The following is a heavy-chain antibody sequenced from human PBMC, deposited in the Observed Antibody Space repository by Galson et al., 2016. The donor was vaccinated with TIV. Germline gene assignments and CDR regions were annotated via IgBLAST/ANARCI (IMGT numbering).Heavy chain of an antibody. CDR1: GFTFSSHW. D-gene: IGHD6-13*01. CDR3: AKYVITIPVAGFDY. V-gene: IGHV3-23*01. J-gene: IGHJ4*02. Sequence: SGFTFSSHWMTWVRQAPGQGLEWVSGISGSGGITYFADSVKGRFTISRDNSRNTLFLQMNSLRAEDTAVYYCAKYVITIPVAGFDYWGQGALVTVSS. CDR2: ISGSGGIT.